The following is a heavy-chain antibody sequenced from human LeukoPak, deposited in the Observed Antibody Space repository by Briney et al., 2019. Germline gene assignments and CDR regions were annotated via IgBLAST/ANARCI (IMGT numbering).Heavy chain of an antibody. CDR3: ARDRPPQLVRPFDY. CDR1: GYIFTGYY. CDR2: INPNSGGT. Sequence: ASVKVSCKASGYIFTGYYMHWVRQAPGQGLEWMGWINPNSGGTNYAHKFQGRVTMTRDTSISTAYMELSRLRSDDTAVYYCARDRPPQLVRPFDYWGQGTLVTASS. V-gene: IGHV1-2*07. D-gene: IGHD6-13*01. J-gene: IGHJ4*02.